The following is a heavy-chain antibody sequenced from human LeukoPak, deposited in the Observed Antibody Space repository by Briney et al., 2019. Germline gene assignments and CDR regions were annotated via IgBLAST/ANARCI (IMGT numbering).Heavy chain of an antibody. D-gene: IGHD5-18*01. CDR1: GYTFSSYG. J-gene: IGHJ4*02. CDR2: LSAYDGNT. CDR3: ARAGRGYSYAYLPY. Sequence: GGSVYGSCKASGYTFSSYGISWVRQAPGQGLEWMAWLSAYDGNTDYAQNLQGRVTMTTDTSTSTAYMDLRSLRSDDTAVYYCARAGRGYSYAYLPYWGQGTLVTVSS. V-gene: IGHV1-18*01.